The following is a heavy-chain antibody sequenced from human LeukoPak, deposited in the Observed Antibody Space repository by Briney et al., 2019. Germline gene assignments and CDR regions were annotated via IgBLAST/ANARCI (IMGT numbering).Heavy chain of an antibody. Sequence: GGSLRLSCATSGFTFSDYYMSWIRQAPGKGLEWVSSISGTDSTIHYAGSVKGRFTISRDNTKNSLYLQMNSLRAEDTAVYYCVRPSQVAYDSSGYLDYWGQGALVTVSS. CDR3: VRPSQVAYDSSGYLDY. V-gene: IGHV3-11*01. D-gene: IGHD3-22*01. J-gene: IGHJ4*02. CDR2: ISGTDSTI. CDR1: GFTFSDYY.